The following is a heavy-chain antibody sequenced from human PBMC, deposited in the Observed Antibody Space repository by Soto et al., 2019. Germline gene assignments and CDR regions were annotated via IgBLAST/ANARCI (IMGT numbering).Heavy chain of an antibody. V-gene: IGHV3-66*01. CDR2: IYSGGST. CDR1: GFTVSSNY. J-gene: IGHJ4*02. Sequence: ESGGGLVQPGGSLRLSCAASGFTVSSNYMSWVRQAPGKGLEWVSVIYSGGSTYYADSVKGRFTISRDNSKNTVYLQMNSLRVEDTAVYYCARVGYSSGWYRYWGQGTLVTVSS. CDR3: ARVGYSSGWYRY. D-gene: IGHD6-19*01.